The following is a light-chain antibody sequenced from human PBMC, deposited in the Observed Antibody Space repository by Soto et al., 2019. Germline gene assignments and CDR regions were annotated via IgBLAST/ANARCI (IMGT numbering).Light chain of an antibody. CDR3: QQSYSTPPVT. CDR2: AAS. CDR1: QSISSY. Sequence: DIQMPQSPSSLSASVGDRVTITCRASQSISSYLNWYQQKPGKAPKLLIYAASSLQSGVPSRFSGSGSGTDFTLTISSLQPEDFATYYCQQSYSTPPVTFGQGTKVEIK. V-gene: IGKV1-39*01. J-gene: IGKJ1*01.